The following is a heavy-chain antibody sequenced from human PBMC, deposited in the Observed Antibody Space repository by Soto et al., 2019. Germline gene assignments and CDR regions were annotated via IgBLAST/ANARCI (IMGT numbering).Heavy chain of an antibody. Sequence: SLRLSCVASGFSFSSYTMNWVRQAPGKGLEWVSGVGGNGGNTYYADSVKGRFSISGDNSKNTLYLQLNSLRAEDTAIYYCAKDRMGASGWFDPWGQGTPVTVSS. CDR2: VGGNGGNT. J-gene: IGHJ5*02. V-gene: IGHV3-23*01. CDR3: AKDRMGASGWFDP. CDR1: GFSFSSYT. D-gene: IGHD1-26*01.